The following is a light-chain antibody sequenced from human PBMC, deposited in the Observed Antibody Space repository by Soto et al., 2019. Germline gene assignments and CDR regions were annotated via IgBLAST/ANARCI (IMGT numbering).Light chain of an antibody. CDR1: QSIGRW. V-gene: IGKV1-5*03. J-gene: IGKJ1*01. CDR2: KAS. CDR3: QQYDTNSQT. Sequence: DIQMTQSPYTLSASVGDRVTITCRASQSIGRWLAWYQQKPGKAPKLLIYKASSLEGGVPSRFSGSGSGTEFTLTISSLQPDDFATYYCQQYDTNSQTFGQGTKVEIK.